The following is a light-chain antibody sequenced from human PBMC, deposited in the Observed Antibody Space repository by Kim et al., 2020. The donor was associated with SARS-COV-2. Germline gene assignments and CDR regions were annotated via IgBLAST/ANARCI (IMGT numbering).Light chain of an antibody. Sequence: SSYVGNRVTITCRASQGIRSHLAWYQQKPGKAHKLLIYAGSNLQGEDPSRFSGSRSGTEFTLTLSSLQPEDFATSSCQQLNDFPYAFGQGTKLEI. V-gene: IGKV1-9*01. CDR1: QGIRSH. J-gene: IGKJ2*01. CDR3: QQLNDFPYA. CDR2: AGS.